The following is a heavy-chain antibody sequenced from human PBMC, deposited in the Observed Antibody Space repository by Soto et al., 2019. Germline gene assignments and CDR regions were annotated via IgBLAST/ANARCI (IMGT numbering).Heavy chain of an antibody. Sequence: SETLSLTCTVSGGSISSGGYYWSWIRQHPGKGLEWIGYIYYSGSTYYNPSLKSRVTISVDTSKNQFSLKLSSVTAADTAVYYCAREGDSSGWYRGGRDAFDIWGQGTMVTVSS. V-gene: IGHV4-31*03. CDR2: IYYSGST. CDR3: AREGDSSGWYRGGRDAFDI. D-gene: IGHD6-19*01. CDR1: GGSISSGGYY. J-gene: IGHJ3*02.